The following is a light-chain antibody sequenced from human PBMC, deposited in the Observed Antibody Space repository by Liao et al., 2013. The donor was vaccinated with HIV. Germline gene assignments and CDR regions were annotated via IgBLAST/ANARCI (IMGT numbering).Light chain of an antibody. Sequence: SYVLSQPPSMSVAPGETATISCGGNNIRSKNLFWYQQKPGQAPVLVILYDKDRPSGIPARFSGSNSGNTATLTISGTQAMDEADYYCQAWDSRTVVFGGGTKLTVL. CDR3: QAWDSRTVV. CDR1: NIRSKN. V-gene: IGLV3-21*01. J-gene: IGLJ2*01. CDR2: YDK.